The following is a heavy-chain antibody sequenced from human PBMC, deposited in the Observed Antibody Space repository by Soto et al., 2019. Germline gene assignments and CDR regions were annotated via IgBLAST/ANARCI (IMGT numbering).Heavy chain of an antibody. CDR1: GYTFTSYG. Sequence: QVQLVQSGAEVKKPGASVKVSCKASGYTFTSYGITWVRQAPGQGLEWMGWISAHNGNTKYAQKLQGRVTMTTDTSTSTGYMEVRSLRSDDTDGYYCARDTAMALPDAWGQGTLVTVSS. D-gene: IGHD5-18*01. CDR3: ARDTAMALPDA. CDR2: ISAHNGNT. V-gene: IGHV1-18*01. J-gene: IGHJ4*02.